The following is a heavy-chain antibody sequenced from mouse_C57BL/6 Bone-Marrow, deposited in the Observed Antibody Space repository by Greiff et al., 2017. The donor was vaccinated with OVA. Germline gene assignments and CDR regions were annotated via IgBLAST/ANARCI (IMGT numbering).Heavy chain of an antibody. D-gene: IGHD1-1*01. CDR1: GFNIKDDY. Sequence: VQLQQSGAELVRPGASVKLSCTASGFNIKDDYMHWVKQRPEKGLEWIGWLYPGTGDHKYDGKFQGKATMTADKSSSTAYLQLSSLTSEDSAVYFCTTQYYPSCFDVWGTGTTLTVSS. CDR2: LYPGTGDH. CDR3: TTQYYPSCFDV. J-gene: IGHJ1*03. V-gene: IGHV14-4*01.